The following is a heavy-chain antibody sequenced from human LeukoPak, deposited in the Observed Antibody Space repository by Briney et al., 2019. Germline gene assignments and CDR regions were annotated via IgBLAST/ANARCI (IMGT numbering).Heavy chain of an antibody. D-gene: IGHD6-19*01. CDR1: GYTFTGYY. V-gene: IGHV1-2*02. J-gene: IGHJ6*02. Sequence: ASVKVSCKASGYTFTGYYMHWLRQAPGQGLEWMGWINPNSGGTNYAQKFQGRVTMTRDTSISTAYMELSRLRSDDTAVYYCARGEGSGHYYYYYGMDVWGQGTTVTVSS. CDR3: ARGEGSGHYYYYYGMDV. CDR2: INPNSGGT.